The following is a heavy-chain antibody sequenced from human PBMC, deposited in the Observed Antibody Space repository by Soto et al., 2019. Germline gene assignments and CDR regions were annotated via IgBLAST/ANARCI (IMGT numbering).Heavy chain of an antibody. J-gene: IGHJ4*02. CDR2: ITSSSSTV. Sequence: PGGSLRLSCAASGFIFSSYSMNWVRQAPGKGLDWISYITSSSSTVYYADSVKGRSIVSRDNAKNSLFLQMNRLRAEDTAVYYCARGERYSSSWYEAPAYWGQGALVTVSS. CDR1: GFIFSSYS. V-gene: IGHV3-48*01. D-gene: IGHD6-13*01. CDR3: ARGERYSSSWYEAPAY.